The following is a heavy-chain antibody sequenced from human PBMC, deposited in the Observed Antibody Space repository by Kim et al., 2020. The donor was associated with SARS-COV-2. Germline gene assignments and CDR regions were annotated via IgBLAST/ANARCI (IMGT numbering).Heavy chain of an antibody. CDR1: GGSISSSNW. V-gene: IGHV4-4*02. D-gene: IGHD2-2*01. J-gene: IGHJ6*02. Sequence: SETLSLTCAVSGGSISSSNWWSWVRQPPGKGLEWIGEIYHSGSTNYNPSLKSRVTISVDKSKNQFSLKLSSVTAADTAVYYCARHIVVVPAVSGMDVWGQGTTVTVSS. CDR2: IYHSGST. CDR3: ARHIVVVPAVSGMDV.